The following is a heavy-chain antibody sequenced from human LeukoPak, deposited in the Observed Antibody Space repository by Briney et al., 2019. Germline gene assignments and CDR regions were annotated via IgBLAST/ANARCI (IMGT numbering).Heavy chain of an antibody. V-gene: IGHV3-13*01. CDR3: ARAPWGVPGIGHGYFDN. J-gene: IGHJ1*01. D-gene: IGHD3-3*01. Sequence: GGSLRLSCAASGFTFSNYDMFWVSQATGKGLDWVSSIGTAGDTYHAGSVKGRFTISRDNSKNTLSLQMNRLTLDDTAVYYCARAPWGVPGIGHGYFDNWGQGTLVTVSS. CDR1: GFTFSNYD. CDR2: IGTAGDT.